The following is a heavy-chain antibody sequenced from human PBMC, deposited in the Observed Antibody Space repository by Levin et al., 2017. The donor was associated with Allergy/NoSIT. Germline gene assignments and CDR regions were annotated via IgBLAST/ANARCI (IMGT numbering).Heavy chain of an antibody. CDR3: AKDDGTAYYSIDS. CDR1: GFTFSTYA. Sequence: GGSLRLSCAASGFTFSTYAMNWVRQAPGQGLEWVSSVSDGGDYTFYADSVKGRFTISRDNSKNTLYLQMNSLRAEDTALYYCAKDDGTAYYSIDSWGQGTLVTVSS. V-gene: IGHV3-23*01. J-gene: IGHJ4*02. CDR2: VSDGGDYT. D-gene: IGHD2-21*01.